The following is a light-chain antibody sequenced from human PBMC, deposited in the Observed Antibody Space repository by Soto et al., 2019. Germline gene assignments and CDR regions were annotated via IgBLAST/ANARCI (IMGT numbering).Light chain of an antibody. V-gene: IGKV1-27*01. J-gene: IGKJ4*01. CDR1: QGIGNY. Sequence: DIQMTQSPSSLSASVGDRVTITCRASQGIGNYLAWYQQKPGKVPKLLIYAASTLQSGVPFRFSGSGSGTDFTLTISSLRPEDVATYYCQKYDSVPLTFGGGIRVEIK. CDR3: QKYDSVPLT. CDR2: AAS.